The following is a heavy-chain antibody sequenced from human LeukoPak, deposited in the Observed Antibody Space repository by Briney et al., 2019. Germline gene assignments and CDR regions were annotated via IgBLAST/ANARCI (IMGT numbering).Heavy chain of an antibody. CDR3: ATYSRE. V-gene: IGHV3-21*01. Sequence: GGSLRLSCAASGFTFSNYTMSWVRQAPGKGLEWVSSISSCSSYIYYADSLKGRFTISRDNAKNSLYLQMNSLRAEDTAVYYCATYSRERGQGTLVTVSS. CDR1: GFTFSNYT. J-gene: IGHJ4*02. CDR2: ISSCSSYI. D-gene: IGHD5-18*01.